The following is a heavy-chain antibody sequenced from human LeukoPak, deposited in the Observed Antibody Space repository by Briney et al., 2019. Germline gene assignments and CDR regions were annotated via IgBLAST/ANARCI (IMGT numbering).Heavy chain of an antibody. Sequence: GASVKVSCKASGYTFTSYGISWVRQAPGQGLEWMGWISAYNGNTNYAQKLQGRVTMTTDTSTSTAYMELRSLRSDDTAVYYCARVLGINEITMIPLWGQGTMVTVSS. V-gene: IGHV1-18*01. D-gene: IGHD3-22*01. CDR3: ARVLGINEITMIPL. CDR2: ISAYNGNT. CDR1: GYTFTSYG. J-gene: IGHJ3*01.